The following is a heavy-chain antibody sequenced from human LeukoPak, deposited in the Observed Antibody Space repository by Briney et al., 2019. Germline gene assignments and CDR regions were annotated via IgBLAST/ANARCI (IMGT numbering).Heavy chain of an antibody. Sequence: GGSLRLSCAASGFTLSSYAMSSVRQAPGKGLEWVSAISGSGGSTYYADSVKGRFTISRDNSKNTLYLQMNSLRGEDTSVDYCATERYYYGSGRKTAFDYWGQGTLVTVSS. D-gene: IGHD3-10*01. V-gene: IGHV3-23*01. J-gene: IGHJ4*02. CDR1: GFTLSSYA. CDR2: ISGSGGST. CDR3: ATERYYYGSGRKTAFDY.